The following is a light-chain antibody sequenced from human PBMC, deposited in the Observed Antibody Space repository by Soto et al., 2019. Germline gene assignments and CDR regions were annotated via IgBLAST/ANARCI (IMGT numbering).Light chain of an antibody. J-gene: IGLJ2*01. CDR2: DDS. CDR3: QVWHSSRGV. Sequence: SCELTQTPSVSVAPGQTARITCGGDNIGANSVHWYQQKPGQAPILVVYDDSDRPSGIPERFSGSNSGNTAALTITRVEGGDEADYYCQVWHSSRGVFGGGTKLTVL. CDR1: NIGANS. V-gene: IGLV3-21*02.